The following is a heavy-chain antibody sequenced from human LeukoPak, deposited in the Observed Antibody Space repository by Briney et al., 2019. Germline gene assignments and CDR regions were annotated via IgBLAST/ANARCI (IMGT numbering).Heavy chain of an antibody. Sequence: GGSLRLSCAASGFTFNAYAIHWVRQAPGKGLEWVAFIRKDGNNENYADSVKGRFTISRDNSKNTVYLQMNSLRAEDTAVYYCAKNRNGDIVEYFDYWGQGTLVTVSS. CDR1: GFTFNAYA. D-gene: IGHD5-12*01. CDR3: AKNRNGDIVEYFDY. V-gene: IGHV3-30*02. J-gene: IGHJ4*02. CDR2: IRKDGNNE.